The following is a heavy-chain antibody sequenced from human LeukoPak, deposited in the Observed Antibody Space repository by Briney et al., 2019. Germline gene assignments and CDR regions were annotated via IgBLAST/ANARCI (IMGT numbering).Heavy chain of an antibody. CDR3: ARQLSPAVFDY. Sequence: SETLSLTCTVSGGSISSSPYYWGWIRQPPGKGLEWIGSIYYSGSTYYNPSLKSRVTISVDTSKNQFSLKLSSVTAADAAVYYCARQLSPAVFDYWGQGTLVIVSS. D-gene: IGHD6-25*01. CDR1: GGSISSSPYY. CDR2: IYYSGST. V-gene: IGHV4-39*01. J-gene: IGHJ4*02.